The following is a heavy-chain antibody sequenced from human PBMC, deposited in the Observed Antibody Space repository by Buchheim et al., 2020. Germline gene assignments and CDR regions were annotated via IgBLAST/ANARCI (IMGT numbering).Heavy chain of an antibody. V-gene: IGHV3-21*01. CDR3: TRSEYYDSSSYCDF. D-gene: IGHD3-22*01. CDR1: GFTFSSYS. CDR2: ISGSGNHI. Sequence: EVQLMESGGGLVKPGGSLRVSCAASGFTFSSYSMNWVRQAPGKGLEWVSFISGSGNHIYYADSVKGRFTISRDNAKNSLYLQMDSLGVEDTAMYYCTRSEYYDSSSYCDFWGQGTL. J-gene: IGHJ4*02.